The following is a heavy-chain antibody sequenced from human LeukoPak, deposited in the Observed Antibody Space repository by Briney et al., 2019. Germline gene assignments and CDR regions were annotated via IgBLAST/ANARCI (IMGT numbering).Heavy chain of an antibody. V-gene: IGHV3-7*01. D-gene: IGHD5-18*01. CDR3: ARGYSYGLAPFDY. Sequence: GGSLRLSCVASGFTFTNYWMSWVRQVPGKGLEWVANIKQDGSEEPYADSVRGRYTISRDNAKNSLYLQMNSLRAEDTAVYHCARGYSYGLAPFDYWGQGTLVSVSS. CDR2: IKQDGSEE. J-gene: IGHJ4*02. CDR1: GFTFTNYW.